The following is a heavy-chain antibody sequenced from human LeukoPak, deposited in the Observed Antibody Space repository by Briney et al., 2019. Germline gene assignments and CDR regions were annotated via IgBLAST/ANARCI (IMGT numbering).Heavy chain of an antibody. D-gene: IGHD6-6*01. Sequence: GGSLRLSCAASGFTFSNYGMSWVRQAPGKGLEWFSAITGSGASTFYADSVKGRFTISRDNSKNTLFLQMNSLRAEDTAVYFCVSLGYSSSSVRYWGQGTLVTVSS. CDR3: VSLGYSSSSVRY. V-gene: IGHV3-23*01. J-gene: IGHJ4*02. CDR2: ITGSGAST. CDR1: GFTFSNYG.